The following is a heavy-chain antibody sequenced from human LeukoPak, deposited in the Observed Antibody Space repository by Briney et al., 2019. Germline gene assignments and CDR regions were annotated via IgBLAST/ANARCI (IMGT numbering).Heavy chain of an antibody. CDR3: VRRYMATSAEDFDY. CDR2: IDQDGSEI. J-gene: IGHJ4*02. D-gene: IGHD3-16*02. Sequence: GGSLRLSCAASGFTFSNHWMTWVRQAPGKGLEWVANIDQDGSEIYYVDSVRGRFIISRDNAKNSLYLQMNTLRVEDTAVYYCVRRYMATSAEDFDYWGQGTLVTVFS. V-gene: IGHV3-7*01. CDR1: GFTFSNHW.